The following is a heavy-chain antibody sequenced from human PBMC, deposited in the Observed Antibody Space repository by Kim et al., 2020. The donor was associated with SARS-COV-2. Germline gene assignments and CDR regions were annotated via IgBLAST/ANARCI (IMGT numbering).Heavy chain of an antibody. J-gene: IGHJ6*02. Sequence: GGSLRLSCAASGFTFSSYSMNWVRQAPGKGLEWVSYISSSSSTIYYADSVKGRFTISRDNAKNSLYLQMNSLRDEDTAVYYCARDGVPAAYYYYGMDVWGQGTTVTVSS. D-gene: IGHD2-2*01. V-gene: IGHV3-48*02. CDR3: ARDGVPAAYYYYGMDV. CDR2: ISSSSSTI. CDR1: GFTFSSYS.